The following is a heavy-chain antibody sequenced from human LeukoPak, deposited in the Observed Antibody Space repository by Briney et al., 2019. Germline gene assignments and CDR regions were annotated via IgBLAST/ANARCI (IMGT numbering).Heavy chain of an antibody. CDR3: AIAVAGLCWFDP. D-gene: IGHD6-19*01. CDR1: GYSFTSYW. Sequence: GESLKISCKGSGYSFTSYWIGWVRQMPGKGLEWMAIINPRDSDTRYSPSFQGQVTISADKSISTAYLQWSSLNGSDTAMYYCAIAVAGLCWFDPWGQGTLVTVSS. V-gene: IGHV5-51*01. J-gene: IGHJ5*02. CDR2: INPRDSDT.